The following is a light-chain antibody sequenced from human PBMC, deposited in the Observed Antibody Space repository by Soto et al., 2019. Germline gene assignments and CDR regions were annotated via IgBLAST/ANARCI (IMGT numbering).Light chain of an antibody. J-gene: IGKJ5*01. CDR2: DAS. CDR3: QQYGSSPIT. CDR1: QSISSPY. V-gene: IGKV3-20*01. Sequence: EIVLTQSPGTLSLSPGERATLSCRASQSISSPYLAWYQQKPGQAPRLLIYDASSRATGIPDRFSGSGSGTDFTLTISRLEPEDFAVYYCQQYGSSPITFGQGTRLEIK.